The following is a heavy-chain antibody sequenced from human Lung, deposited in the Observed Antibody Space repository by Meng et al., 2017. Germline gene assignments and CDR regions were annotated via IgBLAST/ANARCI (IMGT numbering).Heavy chain of an antibody. CDR1: GFTFSDYY. CDR3: ARDIQRIGSYFYFDY. J-gene: IGHJ4*02. V-gene: IGHV3-11*01. D-gene: IGHD3-22*01. CDR2: MGATDPTI. Sequence: QLQLVESGGGLVEPGGSLTRSCIVSGFTFSDYYMIWIRQAPGMGLEWLEYMGATDPTIPYAESVRGRFTISGDNAKNSLYLQMDSLRDEDTDVYYCARDIQRIGSYFYFDYWGQGTLVTVSS.